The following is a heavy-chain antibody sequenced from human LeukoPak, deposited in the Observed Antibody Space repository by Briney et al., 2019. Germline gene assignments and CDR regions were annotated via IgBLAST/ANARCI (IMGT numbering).Heavy chain of an antibody. J-gene: IGHJ4*02. CDR2: IYTSGST. D-gene: IGHD3-9*01. V-gene: IGHV4-4*07. Sequence: SETLSLTCTVSGGSISSYYWSWIRQPAGKGLEWIGRIYTSGSTNYNPSLKSRVTMSVDTSKNQFSLKLRSVPAAATAVYYCARAHWYYDILTGYDYFDYWGQGTLVTVSS. CDR1: GGSISSYY. CDR3: ARAHWYYDILTGYDYFDY.